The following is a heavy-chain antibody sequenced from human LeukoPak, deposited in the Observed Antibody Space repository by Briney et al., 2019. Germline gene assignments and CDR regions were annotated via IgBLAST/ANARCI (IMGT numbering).Heavy chain of an antibody. CDR3: ARSPHRLIGHWFDP. J-gene: IGHJ5*02. V-gene: IGHV4-4*07. CDR2: IFSSGNS. D-gene: IGHD3-16*01. CDR1: GGSINSYY. Sequence: SETLSLTCTVSGGSINSYYWSWIRQPAGKGLEWIGRIFSSGNSIYNPSLQSRVTMSVDTSKNQFSLRLNSVTAADTAVYYCARSPHRLIGHWFDPWGQGTLVTVSS.